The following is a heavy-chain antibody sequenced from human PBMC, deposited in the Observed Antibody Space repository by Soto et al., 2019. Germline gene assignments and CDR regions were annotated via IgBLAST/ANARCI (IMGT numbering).Heavy chain of an antibody. V-gene: IGHV3-23*01. Sequence: EVQLLESGGGLVQPGGSLRLSCAASGFPFSTSAMNWVRQAPGKGLEWVSIISASSDAAYYAESVKGRFASSRDNSKNTLYLQVNSLRAEDTAVYYCAKYSGSYPVYNGLSLWGQGTTVNVS. D-gene: IGHD1-26*01. J-gene: IGHJ6*02. CDR2: ISASSDAA. CDR1: GFPFSTSA. CDR3: AKYSGSYPVYNGLSL.